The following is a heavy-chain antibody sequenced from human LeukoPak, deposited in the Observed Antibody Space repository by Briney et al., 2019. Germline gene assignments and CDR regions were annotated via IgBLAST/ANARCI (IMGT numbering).Heavy chain of an antibody. CDR2: ISYDGAGK. CDR3: AKPGGRYFDY. V-gene: IGHV3-30*18. D-gene: IGHD3-16*01. J-gene: IGHJ4*02. Sequence: QSGGSLRLSCAASGFTFSSYGMHWVRQAPGKGLEWVAVISYDGAGKNYVDSVKGRFTISRDNSKNTLYLQMSSLRPEDTALYYCAKPGGRYFDYWGQGTLVTVSS. CDR1: GFTFSSYG.